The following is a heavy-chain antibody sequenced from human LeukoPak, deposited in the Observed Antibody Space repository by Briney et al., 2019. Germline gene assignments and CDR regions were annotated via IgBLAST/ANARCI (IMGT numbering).Heavy chain of an antibody. V-gene: IGHV1-18*01. D-gene: IGHD3-9*01. J-gene: IGHJ5*02. CDR2: ISAYNGNT. CDR1: GHTFTSYG. CDR3: ARVAPIDILTGYFSSGWFDP. Sequence: ASVKVSCKASGHTFTSYGISWVRQAPGQGLEWMGWISAYNGNTNYAQKLQGRVTMTTDTSTSTAYMELRSLRSDDTAVYYCARVAPIDILTGYFSSGWFDPWGQGTLVTVSS.